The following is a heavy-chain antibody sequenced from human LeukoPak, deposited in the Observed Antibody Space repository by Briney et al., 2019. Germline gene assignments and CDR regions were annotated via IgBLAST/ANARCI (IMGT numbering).Heavy chain of an antibody. CDR2: IYPGDSDT. V-gene: IGHV5-51*01. Sequence: GESLKISCKGSGYSFTSYWIGWVRQVPGKGLEWMGIIYPGDSDTGYSPSFQGQVTISADKSISTAYLQWSSLKASDTAMYYCARRRITMVRGVITSYFDYWGQGTLVTVSS. CDR1: GYSFTSYW. J-gene: IGHJ4*02. D-gene: IGHD3-10*01. CDR3: ARRRITMVRGVITSYFDY.